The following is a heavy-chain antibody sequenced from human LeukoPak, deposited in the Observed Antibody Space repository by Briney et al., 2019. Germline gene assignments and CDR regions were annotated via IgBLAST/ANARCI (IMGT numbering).Heavy chain of an antibody. CDR2: ISGSGGST. CDR1: GFTFSSYA. V-gene: IGHV3-23*01. Sequence: GGSLRLSCAASGFTFSSYAMSWVRQAPGKGLEWVSAISGSGGSTYYADSVKGRFTISRDNSKNTLYLQMNSLRAEDTAVYYCARELLTYSNHKLGHYMDVWGEGTTVTVSS. J-gene: IGHJ6*03. D-gene: IGHD4-11*01. CDR3: ARELLTYSNHKLGHYMDV.